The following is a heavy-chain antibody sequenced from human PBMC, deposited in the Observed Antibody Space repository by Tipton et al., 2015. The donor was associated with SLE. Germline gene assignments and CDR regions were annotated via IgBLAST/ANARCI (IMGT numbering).Heavy chain of an antibody. V-gene: IGHV4-61*02. CDR1: GDSITSDNHF. J-gene: IGHJ4*02. D-gene: IGHD2-2*01. CDR3: ARDRAICDSTSCFRSYFDS. Sequence: LRLSCTVAGDSITSDNHFWSWIRQPAGKGLEWIGRIYASGGTSYNPSLQSRSSISIDTSKSQFSLRLSSVTAADTAVYYCARDRAICDSTSCFRSYFDSWGQGTLVTVSS. CDR2: IYASGGT.